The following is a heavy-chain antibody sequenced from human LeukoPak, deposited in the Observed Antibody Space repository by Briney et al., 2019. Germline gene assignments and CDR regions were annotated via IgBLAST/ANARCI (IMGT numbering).Heavy chain of an antibody. V-gene: IGHV1-46*01. CDR1: GYTFTSYY. CDR3: ARENEKVYSNLYASTHLPPDY. D-gene: IGHD6-13*01. Sequence: GASVKVSCKASGYTFTSYYMHWVRQAPGQGLEWMGIINPSGGSTSYAQKFQGRVTMTRDTSTSTVYMELSSLRSEDTAVYYCARENEKVYSNLYASTHLPPDYWGQGTLVTVSS. CDR2: INPSGGST. J-gene: IGHJ4*02.